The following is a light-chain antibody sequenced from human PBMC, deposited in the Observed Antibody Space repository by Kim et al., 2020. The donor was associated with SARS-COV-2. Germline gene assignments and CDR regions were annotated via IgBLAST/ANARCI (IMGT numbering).Light chain of an antibody. CDR3: QQYNNWPRT. V-gene: IGKV3-15*01. CDR1: QSVSSN. CDR2: GAS. Sequence: EIVMTQSPATLSVSPGERATLSCRASQSVSSNLAWYQQKPGQAPRFLIYGASNRATGISARFSGSGSGTEYTLTISSLQSEDFAVYYCQQYNNWPRTFGQGTKV. J-gene: IGKJ1*01.